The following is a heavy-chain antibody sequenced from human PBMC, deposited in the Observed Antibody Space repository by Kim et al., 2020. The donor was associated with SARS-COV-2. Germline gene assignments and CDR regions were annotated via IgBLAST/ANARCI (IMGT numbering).Heavy chain of an antibody. CDR1: GFTFSSYG. J-gene: IGHJ6*02. V-gene: IGHV3-30*18. CDR3: AKEGYYDILTGSYGMDV. Sequence: GGSLRLSCAASGFTFSSYGMHWVRQAPGKGLEWVAVISYDGSNKYYADSVKGRFTISRDNSKNTLYLQMNSLRAEDTAVYYCAKEGYYDILTGSYGMDVWGQGTTVTVSS. CDR2: ISYDGSNK. D-gene: IGHD3-9*01.